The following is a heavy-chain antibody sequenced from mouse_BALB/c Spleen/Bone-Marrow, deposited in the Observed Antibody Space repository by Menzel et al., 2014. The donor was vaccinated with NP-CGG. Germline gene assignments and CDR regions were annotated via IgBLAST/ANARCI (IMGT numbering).Heavy chain of an antibody. Sequence: VQLQQSGAELVRPGALVKLSCKASGFNIKGYYMHWVKQRPEQGLEWIGWIDPENGNTIYDPKFQGKASITADTSSNTAYLQLSSLTSEDTAVYYCASYYGSSYDYFDYWGQGATLTVSS. V-gene: IGHV14-1*02. CDR1: GFNIKGYY. CDR3: ASYYGSSYDYFDY. J-gene: IGHJ2*01. CDR2: IDPENGNT. D-gene: IGHD1-1*01.